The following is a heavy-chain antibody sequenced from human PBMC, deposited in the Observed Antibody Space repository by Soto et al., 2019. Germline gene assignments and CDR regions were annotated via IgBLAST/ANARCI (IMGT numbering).Heavy chain of an antibody. CDR1: GGTFSSYA. Sequence: SVKVSCKASGGTFSSYAISWVRQAPGQGLEWMGGIIPIFGTANYAQKFQGRVTITADESTSTAYMELSSLGSEDTAVYYCAREDQLLDYEENTYGMDVWGQGTTVTVSS. CDR3: AREDQLLDYEENTYGMDV. CDR2: IIPIFGTA. D-gene: IGHD2-2*01. J-gene: IGHJ6*02. V-gene: IGHV1-69*13.